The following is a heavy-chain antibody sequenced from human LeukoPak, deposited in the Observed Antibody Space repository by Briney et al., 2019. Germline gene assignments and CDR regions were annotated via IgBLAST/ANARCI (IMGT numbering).Heavy chain of an antibody. CDR2: IIPIFGTA. J-gene: IGHJ4*02. D-gene: IGHD6-19*01. CDR1: GGTFSSYA. V-gene: IGHV1-69*13. Sequence: GASVKVSCKASGGTFSSYAISWVRQAPGQGLEWMGGIIPIFGTANYAQKFQGRVTITADESTSTAYMELSSLRSEDTAVYYCARAESRGYSSGWYGHWGQGTLVTVSS. CDR3: ARAESRGYSSGWYGH.